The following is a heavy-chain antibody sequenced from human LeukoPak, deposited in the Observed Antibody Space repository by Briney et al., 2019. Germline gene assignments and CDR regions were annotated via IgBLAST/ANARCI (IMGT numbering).Heavy chain of an antibody. Sequence: GGSLRLSCVASGFTFSSYAMSWVRQAPGKGLEWVSGISASGSNTDYADSVKGRFTISRDSSKNTLYLQLSSLRVEDTALYYCAKGCGGDCYYFDYWGQGTQVTVSS. CDR2: ISASGSNT. V-gene: IGHV3-23*01. D-gene: IGHD2-21*02. CDR1: GFTFSSYA. CDR3: AKGCGGDCYYFDY. J-gene: IGHJ4*02.